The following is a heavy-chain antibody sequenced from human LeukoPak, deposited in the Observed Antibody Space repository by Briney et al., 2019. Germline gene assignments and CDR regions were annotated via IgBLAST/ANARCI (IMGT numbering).Heavy chain of an antibody. J-gene: IGHJ4*02. CDR2: INPNSGGT. CDR3: ARGFGVLITPGY. CDR1: GYTFTGYY. D-gene: IGHD3-3*01. V-gene: IGHV1-2*02. Sequence: ASVKVSCKASGYTFTGYYMHWVRQAPGHGLEWMGWINPNSGGTNYAQKFQGRVTMTRDTSISTAYMELSRLRSDDTAVYYCARGFGVLITPGYWGQGTLVTVSS.